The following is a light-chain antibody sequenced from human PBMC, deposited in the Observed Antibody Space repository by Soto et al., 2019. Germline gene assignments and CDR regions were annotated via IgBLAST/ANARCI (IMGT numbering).Light chain of an antibody. V-gene: IGLV2-14*03. CDR1: SSDVGAYNF. CDR3: TSYTTSGTYV. CDR2: DVS. Sequence: QSALTQPASVSGSPGQSIAISCTGTSSDVGAYNFVSWYQHQPGKAPQLMIFDVSNRPSGVSDRFSGSKAGNTASLTISGRQAEDEADYYCTSYTTSGTYVFGIGTKLTVL. J-gene: IGLJ1*01.